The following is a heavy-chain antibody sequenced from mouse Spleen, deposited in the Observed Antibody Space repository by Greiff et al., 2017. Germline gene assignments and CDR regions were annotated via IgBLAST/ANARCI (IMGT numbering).Heavy chain of an antibody. Sequence: VQLQQSGAELVRPGASVTLSCKASGYTFTDYEMHWVKQTPVHGLEWIGAIDPETGGTAYNQKFKGKAILTADKSSSTAYMELRSLTSEDSAVYYCTRRELGQDDYWGQGTTLTVSS. CDR1: GYTFTDYE. V-gene: IGHV1-15*01. CDR3: TRRELGQDDY. CDR2: IDPETGGT. J-gene: IGHJ2*01. D-gene: IGHD4-1*01.